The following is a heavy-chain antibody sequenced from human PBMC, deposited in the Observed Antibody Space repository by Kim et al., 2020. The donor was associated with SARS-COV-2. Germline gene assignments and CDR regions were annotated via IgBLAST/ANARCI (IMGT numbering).Heavy chain of an antibody. V-gene: IGHV3-74*01. CDR1: GFSFSTYW. D-gene: IGHD6-13*01. J-gene: IGHJ4*02. CDR2: INSDGSII. Sequence: GGSLRLSCEASGFSFSTYWMHWVRQAPGKGLVWVSRINSDGSIIDYADSVKGRFTISRDNAKNTLYLQMNSLRAEDTATYYCANAQNSRWGGWGQGTLVTVSS. CDR3: ANAQNSRWGG.